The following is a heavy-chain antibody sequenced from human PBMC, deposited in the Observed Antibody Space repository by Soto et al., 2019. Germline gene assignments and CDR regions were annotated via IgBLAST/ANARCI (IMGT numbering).Heavy chain of an antibody. Sequence: QVQLVESGGGVVQPGRSLRLSCAASGFTFSSHGMHWVRQAPGKGLEWMAVIWYDGSNKYYADSVKGRFTISRDNSKNMLYLEMNSLRAEDTAMYYCARWEDERRADYWGQGTLVTVSS. J-gene: IGHJ4*02. D-gene: IGHD1-26*01. CDR3: ARWEDERRADY. CDR2: IWYDGSNK. CDR1: GFTFSSHG. V-gene: IGHV3-33*01.